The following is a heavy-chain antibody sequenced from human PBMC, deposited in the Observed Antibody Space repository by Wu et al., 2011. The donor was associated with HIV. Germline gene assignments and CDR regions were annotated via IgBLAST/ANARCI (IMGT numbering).Heavy chain of an antibody. CDR1: GYTFTDYH. J-gene: IGHJ6*02. CDR3: ARLLDSVTQNYNNVDV. D-gene: IGHD4-11*01. CDR2: INPKNDDT. V-gene: IGHV1-2*02. Sequence: QVQLVQSGAEVKKPGASVTVSCKASGYTFTDYHMHWVRQAPGQGPEWMAWINPKNDDTTYAQKFQGRVTMTRDTSISTAYMELRGLRPDDSAIYYCARLLDSVTQNYNNVDVWGQGTTVTVSS.